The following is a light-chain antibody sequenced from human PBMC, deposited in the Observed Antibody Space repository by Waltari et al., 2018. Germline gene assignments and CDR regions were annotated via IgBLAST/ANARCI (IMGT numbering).Light chain of an antibody. Sequence: EIVMTQSPATLSVSPGERATLSCGASQSISSNLAWYRQKPGQAPRLLIYGASTRATGSPARFSGSGSGTEFTLTISSLQSEDFAVYYCQQYNNWPRTFGQGTKVEIK. V-gene: IGKV3-15*01. CDR3: QQYNNWPRT. CDR1: QSISSN. J-gene: IGKJ1*01. CDR2: GAS.